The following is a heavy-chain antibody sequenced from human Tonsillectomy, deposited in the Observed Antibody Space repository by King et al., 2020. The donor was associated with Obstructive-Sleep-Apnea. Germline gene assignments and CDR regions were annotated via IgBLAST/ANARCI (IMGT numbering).Heavy chain of an antibody. CDR3: ARGAVTTFLRLQNYFDY. CDR1: VGSTSSYY. D-gene: IGHD4-17*01. CDR2: INYSGYT. J-gene: IGHJ4*02. Sequence: VQLQESGPGLVKPSETLSLTCTVSVGSTSSYYWSWIRQPPGKGLEWIGYINYSGYTKYNPSLKSRVTISLDTSKNQFSLKLNSMTAADTAVYFCARGAVTTFLRLQNYFDYWGQGTLVTVSS. V-gene: IGHV4-59*08.